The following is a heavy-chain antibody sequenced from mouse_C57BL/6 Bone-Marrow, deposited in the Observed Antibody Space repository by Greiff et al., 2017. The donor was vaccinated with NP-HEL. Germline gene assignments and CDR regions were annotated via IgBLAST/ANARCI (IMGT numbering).Heavy chain of an antibody. V-gene: IGHV7-3*01. D-gene: IGHD1-1*01. CDR2: IRNKANGYTT. Sequence: EVKLEESGGGLVQPGGSLSLSCAASGFTFTDYYMSWVRQPPGKALEWLGFIRNKANGYTTEYSASVKGRFTISRDNSQSILYLQMNALRAEDSATYYCARYYYGSRSGFAYWGQGTLVTVSA. CDR3: ARYYYGSRSGFAY. J-gene: IGHJ3*01. CDR1: GFTFTDYY.